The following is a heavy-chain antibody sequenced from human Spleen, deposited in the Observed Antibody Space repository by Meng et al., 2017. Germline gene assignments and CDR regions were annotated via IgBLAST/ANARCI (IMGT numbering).Heavy chain of an antibody. D-gene: IGHD4-17*01. J-gene: IGHJ4*02. CDR2: INPNSGGT. V-gene: IGHV1-2*06. Sequence: ASVKVSCKASTYTFSGFGITWVRQAPGQGLEWMGRINPNSGGTNYAQKFQGRVTMTRDTSISTAYMELSSLRSDDTAVYYCARGMTRVTTGYYWGQGTLVTVSS. CDR1: TYTFSGFG. CDR3: ARGMTRVTTGYY.